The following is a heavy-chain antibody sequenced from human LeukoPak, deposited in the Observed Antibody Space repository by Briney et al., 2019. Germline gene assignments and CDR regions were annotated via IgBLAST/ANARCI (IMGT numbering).Heavy chain of an antibody. V-gene: IGHV3-64*01. J-gene: IGHJ6*03. D-gene: IGHD5-12*01. Sequence: PGGSLRLSCAASGFTFSSYSMNWVRQAPGKGLEYVSAISSNGGSTYYANSVKGRFTISRDNSKNTLYLQMGSLRAEDMAVYYCARGGSGYDSDYYYYMDVWGKGTTVTVSS. CDR3: ARGGSGYDSDYYYYMDV. CDR1: GFTFSSYS. CDR2: ISSNGGST.